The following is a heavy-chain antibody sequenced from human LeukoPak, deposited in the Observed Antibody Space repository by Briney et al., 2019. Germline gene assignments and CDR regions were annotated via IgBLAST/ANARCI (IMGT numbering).Heavy chain of an antibody. V-gene: IGHV3-74*01. Sequence: SGGSLRLSCAASGFTLITYWMHWVRQAPGKGLVWVSRIYSDGSSTSYADSVKGRFTISIDNAKNTLYLQMNSLGAEDTAVYYCARTFDYGGNSFAFDIWGQGTMVTVSS. CDR3: ARTFDYGGNSFAFDI. CDR2: IYSDGSST. J-gene: IGHJ3*02. CDR1: GFTLITYW. D-gene: IGHD4-23*01.